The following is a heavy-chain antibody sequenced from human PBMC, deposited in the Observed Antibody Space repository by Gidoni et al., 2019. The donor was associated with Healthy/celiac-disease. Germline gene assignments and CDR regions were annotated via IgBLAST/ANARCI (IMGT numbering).Heavy chain of an antibody. Sequence: QVQLQESGPGLVKPSQTLSLTCTVSGGSISSGGYYWSWIRQHPGKGLEWIGYIYYSGSTYYNPSLKSRVTISVDTSKNQFSLKLSSVTAADTAVYYCARGARGFISPGYYFDYWGQGTLVTVSS. CDR1: GGSISSGGYY. CDR3: ARGARGFISPGYYFDY. V-gene: IGHV4-31*03. J-gene: IGHJ4*02. CDR2: IYYSGST. D-gene: IGHD3-3*02.